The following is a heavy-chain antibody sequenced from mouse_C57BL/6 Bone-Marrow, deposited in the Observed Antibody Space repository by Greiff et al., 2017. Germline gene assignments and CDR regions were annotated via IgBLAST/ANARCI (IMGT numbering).Heavy chain of an antibody. CDR1: GYTFTGYW. J-gene: IGHJ1*03. CDR3: ATDYNGSSYWYFDV. V-gene: IGHV1-9*01. Sequence: QVQLQQSGAELMKPGASVKLSCKATGYTFTGYWIEWVKQRPGHGLEWIGEMLPGSGSTNYNEKFKGKATFTADTSSNTAYVQLGRLTAEDATIYYYATDYNGSSYWYFDVWGTGTTVTVSS. D-gene: IGHD1-1*01. CDR2: MLPGSGST.